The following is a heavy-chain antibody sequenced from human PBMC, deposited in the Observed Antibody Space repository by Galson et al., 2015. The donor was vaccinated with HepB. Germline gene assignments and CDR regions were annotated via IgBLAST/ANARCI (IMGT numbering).Heavy chain of an antibody. Sequence: SVKVSCKASGGTFSSYAISWVRQAPGLGLEWMGGIIPIFGTANYAEKFQGRVTITAHESTSTAYMELSSLRSEDTAVYYCARVHSSSWKEGPEYGMDVWGQGTTVTVSS. J-gene: IGHJ6*02. D-gene: IGHD6-13*01. V-gene: IGHV1-69*13. CDR1: GGTFSSYA. CDR2: IIPIFGTA. CDR3: ARVHSSSWKEGPEYGMDV.